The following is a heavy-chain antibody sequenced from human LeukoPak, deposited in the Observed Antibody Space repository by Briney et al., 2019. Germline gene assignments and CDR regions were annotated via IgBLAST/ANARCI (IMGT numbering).Heavy chain of an antibody. Sequence: AASVKVSCKASGYTFTSYAMHWVRQAPGQRLEWMGWINAGNGNTKYSQEFQGRVTITRDTSASTAYMELSSLRSEDMAVYYCARAPSSSWHYMDVWGKGTTVTVSS. CDR1: GYTFTSYA. J-gene: IGHJ6*03. CDR3: ARAPSSSWHYMDV. V-gene: IGHV1-3*03. D-gene: IGHD6-13*01. CDR2: INAGNGNT.